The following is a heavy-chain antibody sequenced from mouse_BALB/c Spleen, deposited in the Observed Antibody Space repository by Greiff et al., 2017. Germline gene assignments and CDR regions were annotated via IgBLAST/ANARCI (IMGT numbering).Heavy chain of an antibody. J-gene: IGHJ4*01. Sequence: QVQLKESGPGLVAPSQSLSITCTVSGFSLTSYGVHWVRQPPGKGLEWLGVIWAGGSTNYNSALMSRLSISKDNSKSQFFLKMNSLQTDDTAMYYCAREGLRLRYYAMDYWGQGTSVTVSA. CDR1: GFSLTSYG. CDR2: IWAGGST. CDR3: AREGLRLRYYAMDY. V-gene: IGHV2-9*02. D-gene: IGHD1-2*01.